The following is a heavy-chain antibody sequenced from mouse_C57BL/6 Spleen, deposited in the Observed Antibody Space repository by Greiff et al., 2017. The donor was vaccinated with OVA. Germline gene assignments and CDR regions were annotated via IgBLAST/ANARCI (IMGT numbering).Heavy chain of an antibody. CDR3: ASALGYCDY. V-gene: IGHV1-59*01. Sequence: VQLQQPGAELVRPGTSVKLSCKASGYTFTSYWMHWVKQRPGQGLEWIGVIDPSDSYTNYNQKFKGKATLTVDTSSSTAYMQLSSLTSEDSAVYYCASALGYCDYWGQGTTLTVSS. D-gene: IGHD4-1*01. CDR2: IDPSDSYT. J-gene: IGHJ2*01. CDR1: GYTFTSYW.